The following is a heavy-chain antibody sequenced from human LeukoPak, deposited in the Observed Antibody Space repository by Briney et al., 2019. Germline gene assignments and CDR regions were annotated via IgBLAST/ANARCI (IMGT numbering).Heavy chain of an antibody. CDR2: IRYDESNK. D-gene: IGHD6-19*01. CDR1: GFIFSNYG. CDR3: ATMQWLEGVDWFDP. Sequence: GGSLRLSCAASGFIFSNYGMHWVRQAPGKGLEWVAFIRYDESNKSYADSVKGRFTISRDNSRSILFLQMNSLRAEDTAVYYCATMQWLEGVDWFDPWGQGTLVTVSS. J-gene: IGHJ5*02. V-gene: IGHV3-30*02.